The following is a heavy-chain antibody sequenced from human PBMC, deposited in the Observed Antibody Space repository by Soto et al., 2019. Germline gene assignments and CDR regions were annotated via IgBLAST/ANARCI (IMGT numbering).Heavy chain of an antibody. Sequence: GGSLRLSCAASGFTFSSYAMGWVRQAPGKGLEWVSAVSGSGGSTFYADSVKGRFTISRDNSKNTLYLQMNSLRAEDTAVYFCARDGSGSYVRPNWFDPWGQGTLVTVSS. D-gene: IGHD3-10*01. CDR1: GFTFSSYA. CDR3: ARDGSGSYVRPNWFDP. J-gene: IGHJ5*02. V-gene: IGHV3-23*01. CDR2: VSGSGGST.